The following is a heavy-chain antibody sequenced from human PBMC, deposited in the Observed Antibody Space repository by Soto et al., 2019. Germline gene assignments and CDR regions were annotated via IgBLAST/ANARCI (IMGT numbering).Heavy chain of an antibody. J-gene: IGHJ4*02. V-gene: IGHV1-46*01. D-gene: IGHD4-17*01. Sequence: QVQLVQSGAEVKKPGASVKVSCKASGYTFTSNYMHWVRQAPGQGLEWMGIINPSGGGTRYAQKFQGKVTMTRDTSMSTGYMEVSSLRSEDTAVYYCARATDDDGDYVFDYWGQGTLVTVSS. CDR1: GYTFTSNY. CDR3: ARATDDDGDYVFDY. CDR2: INPSGGGT.